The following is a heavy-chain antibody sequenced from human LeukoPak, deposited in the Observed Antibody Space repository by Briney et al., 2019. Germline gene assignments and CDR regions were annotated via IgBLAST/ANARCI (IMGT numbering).Heavy chain of an antibody. CDR1: GGSISSNSYY. CDR3: ARRRVTMVQGVIISDAFDI. CDR2: IYYSGST. Sequence: SETLSLTCTVSGGSISSNSYYWGWIRQPPGKGLEWIGSIYYSGSTYYNPSLKSRVTISVDTSKNQFSLKLSSVTAADTAVYYCARRRVTMVQGVIISDAFDIWGQGTMVTVSS. D-gene: IGHD3-10*01. V-gene: IGHV4-39*01. J-gene: IGHJ3*02.